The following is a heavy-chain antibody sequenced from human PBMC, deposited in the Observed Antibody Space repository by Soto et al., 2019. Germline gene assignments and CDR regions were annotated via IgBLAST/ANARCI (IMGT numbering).Heavy chain of an antibody. CDR3: ARYSGWYHHSWYFDL. V-gene: IGHV1-18*01. J-gene: IGHJ2*01. Sequence: QVQLVQSGAEVKKPGASVKVFCKASGYTFTNYHINWVRQAPGQGLEWMGWISAYNGNTNYTQILQGRVTMTTDTSTSTAYMELRSLTSDDTAVYYCARYSGWYHHSWYFDLWGRGTLVTVSS. CDR1: GYTFTNYH. D-gene: IGHD6-19*01. CDR2: ISAYNGNT.